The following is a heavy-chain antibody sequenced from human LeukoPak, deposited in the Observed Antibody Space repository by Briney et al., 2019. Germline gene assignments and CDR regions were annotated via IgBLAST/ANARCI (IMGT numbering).Heavy chain of an antibody. CDR2: FYYSGST. J-gene: IGHJ4*02. CDR3: ARVGYTSGWRFDY. D-gene: IGHD6-19*01. CDR1: GGSISGYY. Sequence: PSETLSPTCTVSGGSISGYYWSWIRQPPGKGREWIGYFYYSGSTSYNPSLKSRVSIPVDTSKNQFSLKLTSVTAADTAVYYCARVGYTSGWRFDYWGQGTLVTVSS. V-gene: IGHV4-59*01.